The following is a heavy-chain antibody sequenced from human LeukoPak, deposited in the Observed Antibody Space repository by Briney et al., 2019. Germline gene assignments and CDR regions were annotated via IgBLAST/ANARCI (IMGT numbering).Heavy chain of an antibody. CDR2: IYYSGST. J-gene: IGHJ4*02. V-gene: IGHV4-59*08. Sequence: SETLSLTCTVAGASMSSYYWSWIRQPAGKGLEWIGYIYYSGSTKYNPSLKSRVTISVDTSKNQFSLKLSSVNAADTAVYYCARGARAGYNLEPFDYWGQGTLVTVSS. D-gene: IGHD5-24*01. CDR3: ARGARAGYNLEPFDY. CDR1: GASMSSYY.